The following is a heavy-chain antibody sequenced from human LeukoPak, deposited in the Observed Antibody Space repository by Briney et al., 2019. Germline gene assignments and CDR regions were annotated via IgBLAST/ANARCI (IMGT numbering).Heavy chain of an antibody. CDR1: GYTFTSYG. CDR3: ARARASSWYSLEIDY. D-gene: IGHD6-13*01. CDR2: ISAYNGNT. V-gene: IGHV1-18*01. J-gene: IGHJ4*02. Sequence: ASVKVSCKASGYTFTSYGISWVRQASGQGLEWMGWISAYNGNTNYAQKLQGRVTMTTDTSTSTAYMELRSLRSDDTAVYYCARARASSWYSLEIDYWGQGTLVTVSS.